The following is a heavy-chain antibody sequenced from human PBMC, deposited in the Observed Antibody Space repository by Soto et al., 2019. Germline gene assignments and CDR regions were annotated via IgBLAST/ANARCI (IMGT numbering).Heavy chain of an antibody. D-gene: IGHD6-13*01. Sequence: QVQLQQWGAGLLKPSETLSLTCAVYGGSFSGYYWSWIRQPPGKGLEWIGEINHSGSTNYNPSLKSRVTISVDTSKNQFSLKLSSVTAADTAVYYCARGHIAAAGTPPRRSYYYYMDVWGKGTTVTVSS. V-gene: IGHV4-34*01. CDR2: INHSGST. CDR3: ARGHIAAAGTPPRRSYYYYMDV. CDR1: GGSFSGYY. J-gene: IGHJ6*03.